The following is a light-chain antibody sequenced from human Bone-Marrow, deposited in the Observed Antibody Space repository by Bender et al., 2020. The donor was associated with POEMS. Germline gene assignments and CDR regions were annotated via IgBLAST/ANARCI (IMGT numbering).Light chain of an antibody. CDR3: LAWDNKYAVV. J-gene: IGLJ2*01. Sequence: SYEVTQPPSVSVSPGQTATIICSGDKLGEKYVSWYQQKPGQSPVLVISQDTKRATGIPERISGSNSGNTATLTISGTQATDEADYHCLAWDNKYAVVFGGGTKLTVL. CDR2: QDT. V-gene: IGLV3-1*01. CDR1: KLGEKY.